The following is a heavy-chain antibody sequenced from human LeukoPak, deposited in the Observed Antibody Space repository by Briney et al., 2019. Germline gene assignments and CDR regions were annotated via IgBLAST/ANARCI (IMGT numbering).Heavy chain of an antibody. CDR2: ISYDGSNK. Sequence: GGSLRLSCAASGFTFSSYAMHWVRQAPGKGLEWVAVISYDGSNKYYADSVKGRFTISRDNSKNTLYLQMNSLRAEDTAVYYCARAPRDTATYFDYWGQGTLVTVSS. V-gene: IGHV3-30-3*01. D-gene: IGHD5-18*01. CDR3: ARAPRDTATYFDY. CDR1: GFTFSSYA. J-gene: IGHJ4*02.